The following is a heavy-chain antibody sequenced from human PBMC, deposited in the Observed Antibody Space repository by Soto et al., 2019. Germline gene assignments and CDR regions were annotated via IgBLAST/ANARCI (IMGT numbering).Heavy chain of an antibody. CDR3: ARTGQYYDILTGYQPYGMAV. Sequence: RWEALNISGKGSGYSFTSYWIGWVRQMPGKGLEWMGIIYPGDSDTRYSPPFQGQVTISADKSISTAYPQWSSLKASDTAMYYCARTGQYYDILTGYQPYGMAVWGQGTTVPVS. V-gene: IGHV5-51*01. CDR1: GYSFTSYW. D-gene: IGHD3-9*01. J-gene: IGHJ6*02. CDR2: IYPGDSDT.